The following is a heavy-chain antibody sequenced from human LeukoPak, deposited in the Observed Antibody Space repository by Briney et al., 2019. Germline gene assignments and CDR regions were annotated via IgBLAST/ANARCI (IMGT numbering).Heavy chain of an antibody. CDR1: GFTLSSYA. V-gene: IGHV3-23*01. Sequence: GGSLRLSCAASGFTLSSYAMSWVRQAPGKGLECVSAISGSGGSTYYADSVKGWFTISRDNSKNTLYLQMNSLRAEDTAVYYCAKDGDSSGWYGGYWGQGTLVTVSS. J-gene: IGHJ4*02. CDR2: ISGSGGST. CDR3: AKDGDSSGWYGGY. D-gene: IGHD6-19*01.